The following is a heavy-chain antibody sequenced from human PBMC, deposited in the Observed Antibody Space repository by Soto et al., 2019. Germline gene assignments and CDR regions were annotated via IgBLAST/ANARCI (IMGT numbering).Heavy chain of an antibody. CDR3: ARGRYGDY. J-gene: IGHJ4*02. V-gene: IGHV1-18*01. Sequence: QVHLGQSGAEVKKPGASVKVSCKASWYTFTSYGITWVRQAPGQGLEWMGWISAHNGNTDYAQKLQGRVIVTRDTSTSTAYMELSSLISDDTAVYYCARGRYGDYWGQGALVTVSS. CDR2: ISAHNGNT. CDR1: WYTFTSYG. D-gene: IGHD1-1*01.